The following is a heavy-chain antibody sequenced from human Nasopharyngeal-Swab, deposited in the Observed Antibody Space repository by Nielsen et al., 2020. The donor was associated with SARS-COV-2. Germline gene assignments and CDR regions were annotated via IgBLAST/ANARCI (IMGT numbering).Heavy chain of an antibody. D-gene: IGHD3-3*01. J-gene: IGHJ6*02. CDR3: ARMIFGVANAGIDV. CDR2: LPPRPPP. V-gene: IGHV4-4*08. Sequence: WIRQPPGKGLDWLCLLPPRPPPSYNPSLKSRVTISVDKSKNQFSLKLSSVTAADTAVYYCARMIFGVANAGIDVWGQGATVTVSS.